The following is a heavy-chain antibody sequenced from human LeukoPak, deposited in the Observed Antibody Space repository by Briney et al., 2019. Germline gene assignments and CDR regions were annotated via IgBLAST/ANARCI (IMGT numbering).Heavy chain of an antibody. CDR1: DCTFDGYW. Sequence: GGSRDFSGQCSDCTFDGYWIAGAGRLPGKGREGMGIFYPGYSETRYSPSFQGQVTSSADKSISTAYLQWSSLKASDTAMYYCAATYYRDSRGYVEGAFDFWGQGTMVTVSS. V-gene: IGHV5-51*01. J-gene: IGHJ3*01. D-gene: IGHD3-22*01. CDR2: FYPGYSET. CDR3: AATYYRDSRGYVEGAFDF.